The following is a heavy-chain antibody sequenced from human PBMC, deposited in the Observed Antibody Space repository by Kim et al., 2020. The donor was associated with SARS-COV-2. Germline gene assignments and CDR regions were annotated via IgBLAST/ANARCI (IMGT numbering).Heavy chain of an antibody. V-gene: IGHV4-4*02. CDR2: IYHTGTT. Sequence: SETLSLTCAVSGASISNNDCWSWVRQAPGKGLEWIGEIYHTGTTNYSPSLRGRVTMSIDRSKHQFSVRLTSVTAADTAMYFCTIKADTTTWYEGGFNYWGQETLVTVSS. CDR3: TIKADTTTWYEGGFNY. D-gene: IGHD1-26*01. CDR1: GASISNNDC. J-gene: IGHJ4*02.